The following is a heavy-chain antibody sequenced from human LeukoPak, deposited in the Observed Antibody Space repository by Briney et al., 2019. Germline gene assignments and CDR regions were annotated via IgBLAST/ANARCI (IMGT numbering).Heavy chain of an antibody. V-gene: IGHV4-59*12. D-gene: IGHD2-2*01. CDR3: GRNFEASSNWYIQY. Sequence: SETLSLTCSVSGSSIYDDRYSWIWQPPGKGLEWIGFVSYRGSAKYNPSLESRVTLSVDTSKKQISLNLKSVTAADTAVYYCGRNFEASSNWYIQYWGQGSLVTVSS. CDR1: GSSIYDDR. J-gene: IGHJ1*01. CDR2: VSYRGSA.